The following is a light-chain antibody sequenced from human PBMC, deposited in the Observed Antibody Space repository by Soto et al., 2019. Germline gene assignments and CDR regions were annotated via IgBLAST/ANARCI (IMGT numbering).Light chain of an antibody. J-gene: IGLJ1*01. V-gene: IGLV3-21*02. CDR1: NIGSKS. Sequence: SYELTQPPSVSVAPGQTARITCGGDNIGSKSVHWYQQKPRQAPVLVVYGDRDRPSGIPERFSGSNSGNTATLTISRVEAGDDADYYCQVWDSSSGHYVFGTGTKATV. CDR3: QVWDSSSGHYV. CDR2: GDR.